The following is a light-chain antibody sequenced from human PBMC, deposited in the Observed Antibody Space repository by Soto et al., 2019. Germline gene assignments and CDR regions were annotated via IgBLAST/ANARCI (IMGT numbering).Light chain of an antibody. V-gene: IGKV2-30*01. CDR1: QSLVYSDGNTY. J-gene: IGKJ2*01. CDR3: VQGTHWPHGRVT. Sequence: DVVMTQSPLSLPVTLGQPASISCRSSQSLVYSDGNTYLNWFQQRPGQSPRRLIYQVSNRDSGVPDRFSGSGSGTDFTLKISRVEAEDVGVYYYVQGTHWPHGRVTFGQGTKLEIK. CDR2: QVS.